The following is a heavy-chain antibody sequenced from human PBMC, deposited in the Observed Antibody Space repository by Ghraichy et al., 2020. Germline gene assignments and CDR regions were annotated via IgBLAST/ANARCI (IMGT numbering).Heavy chain of an antibody. Sequence: SETLSLTCTVSGGSISSSSYYWGWIRQPPGKGLEWIGSIYYSGSTYYNPSLKSRVTISVDTSKNQFSLKLSSVTAADTAVYYCARGGFIHRWFDPWGQGTLVTVSS. V-gene: IGHV4-39*01. CDR3: ARGGFIHRWFDP. CDR1: GGSISSSSYY. D-gene: IGHD3-10*01. J-gene: IGHJ5*02. CDR2: IYYSGST.